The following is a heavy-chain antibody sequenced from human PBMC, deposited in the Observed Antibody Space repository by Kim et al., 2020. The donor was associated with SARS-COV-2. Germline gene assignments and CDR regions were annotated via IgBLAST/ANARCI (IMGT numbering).Heavy chain of an antibody. CDR2: INPSGGST. CDR1: GYTFTSYY. CDR3: ARDWGTRAVTTFGRDWFDP. V-gene: IGHV1-46*01. Sequence: ASVKVSCKASGYTFTSYYMHWVRQAPGQGLEWMGIINPSGGSTSYAQKFQGRVTMTRDTSTSTVYMELSSLRSEDTAVYYCARDWGTRAVTTFGRDWFDPWGQGTLVTVSS. D-gene: IGHD3-16*01. J-gene: IGHJ5*02.